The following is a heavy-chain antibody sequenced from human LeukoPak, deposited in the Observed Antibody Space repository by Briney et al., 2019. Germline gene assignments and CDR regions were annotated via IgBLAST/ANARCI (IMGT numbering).Heavy chain of an antibody. Sequence: GSLRLSCAASGFTFSTFVIRWVRQAPGKGLEWVALIWYDGTNKYYADSVKGRFTISRDNSRNTLYLQMNSLRAEDTAVYYCARVPHYYDSSGLDYWGQGTLVTVSS. CDR1: GFTFSTFV. CDR2: IWYDGTNK. CDR3: ARVPHYYDSSGLDY. D-gene: IGHD3-22*01. J-gene: IGHJ4*02. V-gene: IGHV3-33*01.